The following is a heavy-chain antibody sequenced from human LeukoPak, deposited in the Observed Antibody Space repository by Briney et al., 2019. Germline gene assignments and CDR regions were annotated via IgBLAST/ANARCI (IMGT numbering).Heavy chain of an antibody. CDR3: ARVDGPIDY. V-gene: IGHV1-8*01. D-gene: IGHD2-15*01. CDR2: MSPTSGYT. CDR1: GYRFTSYD. Sequence: ASVKVSCEASGYRFTSYDINWVRQATGQGLEWMGWMSPTSGYTGYAQKFQGRVTMTRDTSISTAYMELSGLRFEDTAVYYCARVDGPIDYWGQGTLVTVSS. J-gene: IGHJ4*02.